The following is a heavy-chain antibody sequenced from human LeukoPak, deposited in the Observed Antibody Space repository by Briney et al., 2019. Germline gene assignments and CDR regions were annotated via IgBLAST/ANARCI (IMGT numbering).Heavy chain of an antibody. CDR3: ARRPLAILTGYYNLDY. CDR1: GYTFTSYY. V-gene: IGHV1-2*02. CDR2: INPNSGGT. Sequence: ASVKVSCKASGYTFTSYYMHWVRQAPGQGLEWMGWINPNSGGTNYAQKFQGRVTMTRDTSISTAYMELSRLRSDDTAVYYCARRPLAILTGYYNLDYWGQGTLVTVSS. D-gene: IGHD3-9*01. J-gene: IGHJ4*02.